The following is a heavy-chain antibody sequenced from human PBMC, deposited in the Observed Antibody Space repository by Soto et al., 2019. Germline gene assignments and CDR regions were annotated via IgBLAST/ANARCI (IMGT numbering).Heavy chain of an antibody. CDR2: MNPNGGTT. Sequence: GASVKVSCKASGYTFTTHNINWVRQATGQGLEWMGWMNPNGGTTGYAQKFQDRITLTRDTSKTTAYMELSSLTFDDTAVYFCVRYGVAAAYWGQGTQVTVSS. V-gene: IGHV1-8*02. CDR3: VRYGVAAAY. D-gene: IGHD2-8*01. CDR1: GYTFTTHN. J-gene: IGHJ4*01.